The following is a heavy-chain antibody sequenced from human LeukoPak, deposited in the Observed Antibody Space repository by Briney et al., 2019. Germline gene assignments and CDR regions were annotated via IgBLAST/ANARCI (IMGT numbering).Heavy chain of an antibody. CDR3: AEDVGRTGTNCFDP. D-gene: IGHD1-1*01. Sequence: ASVKVSCKASGYTFTANYLHWVRQAPGQGLEWLGWINLNTGYTKYTQKFQGRVTMTRDTSTSSAFMELSRLRSDDTAVYFCAEDVGRTGTNCFDPWGQGTLVTVSS. J-gene: IGHJ5*02. CDR2: INLNTGYT. CDR1: GYTFTANY. V-gene: IGHV1-2*02.